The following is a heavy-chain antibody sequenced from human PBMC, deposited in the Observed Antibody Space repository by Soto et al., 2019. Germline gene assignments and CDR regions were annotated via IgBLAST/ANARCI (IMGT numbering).Heavy chain of an antibody. D-gene: IGHD3-10*01. CDR1: GYTFTSYG. V-gene: IGHV1-18*01. J-gene: IGHJ4*02. CDR2: ISAYNGNT. Sequence: QVQLVQSGAEVKKPGASVKVSCKASGYTFTSYGISWVRQAPGQGLEWMGWISAYNGNTNYAQKLQGRVTMTTDTSTSTAYTELRSLRSHDTAVYYCARDRGPPLTMVRGDTLDYWGQGTLVNVSS. CDR3: ARDRGPPLTMVRGDTLDY.